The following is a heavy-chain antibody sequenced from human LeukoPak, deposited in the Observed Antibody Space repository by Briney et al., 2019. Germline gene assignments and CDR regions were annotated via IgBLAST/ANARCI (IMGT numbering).Heavy chain of an antibody. D-gene: IGHD2-2*02. CDR3: ARGPYCSSTTCNRGTFDI. Sequence: ASVKVSFKASGYTFTNYAISWVRQAPGQGREWMGWISAYNGNTNYAQNFQGRVTMTTDTSTSTAYMELRSLRSDDTAVYYCARGPYCSSTTCNRGTFDIWGQGTLVTVSS. CDR1: GYTFTNYA. J-gene: IGHJ3*02. V-gene: IGHV1-18*01. CDR2: ISAYNGNT.